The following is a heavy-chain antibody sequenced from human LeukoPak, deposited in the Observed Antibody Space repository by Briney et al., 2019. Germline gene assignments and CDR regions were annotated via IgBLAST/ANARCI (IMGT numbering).Heavy chain of an antibody. CDR3: ARPIVATNLDY. CDR1: GITFSSFW. CDR2: IKQDGSEK. V-gene: IGHV3-7*05. D-gene: IGHD5-12*01. Sequence: GGSLRLSCAASGITFSSFWMSWVRQAPGKGLEWVANIKQDGSEKYYVDSVKGRFTISRDNAKDSLYLQMNSLRAEDTAVYYCARPIVATNLDYWGQGTLVTVSS. J-gene: IGHJ4*02.